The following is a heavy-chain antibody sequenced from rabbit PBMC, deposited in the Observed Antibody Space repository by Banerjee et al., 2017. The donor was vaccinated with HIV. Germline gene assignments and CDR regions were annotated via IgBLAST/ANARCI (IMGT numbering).Heavy chain of an antibody. J-gene: IGHJ6*01. D-gene: IGHD1-1*01. CDR3: ARDTSSSFSSYGMDL. V-gene: IGHV1S45*01. Sequence: QEQLKESGGGLVQPGGSLKLSCKASGFSFSEKEVMCWVRQAPGKGPEWIGCINTITGKTLYATWAKGRFTISRASSTTVFLQMTRLTAADTATYFCARDTSSSFSSYGMDLWGPGTLVTVS. CDR2: INTITGKT. CDR1: GFSFSEKEV.